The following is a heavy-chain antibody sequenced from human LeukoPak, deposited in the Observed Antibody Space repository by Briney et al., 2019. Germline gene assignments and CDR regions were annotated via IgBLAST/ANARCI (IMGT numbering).Heavy chain of an antibody. Sequence: SGGSLRLSCAASGFTFDDYAMHWVRQAPGKGLEWVSGISWNSGSIGYADSVKGRFTISRDNAKNSPYLQMNSLRAEDTALYYCAKDSFAHGYSYGLIDYWGQGTLVTVSS. D-gene: IGHD5-18*01. J-gene: IGHJ4*02. CDR2: ISWNSGSI. CDR3: AKDSFAHGYSYGLIDY. V-gene: IGHV3-9*01. CDR1: GFTFDDYA.